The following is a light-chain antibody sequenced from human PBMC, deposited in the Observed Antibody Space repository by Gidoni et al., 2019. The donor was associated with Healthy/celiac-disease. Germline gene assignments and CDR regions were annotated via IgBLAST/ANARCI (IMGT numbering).Light chain of an antibody. V-gene: IGKV1-8*01. CDR3: QQYYSYPIS. J-gene: IGKJ2*03. CDR1: QGIRSY. CDR2: AAS. Sequence: AIRMTQSPSSFSASTGDRVTITCRASQGIRSYLAWYQQKPGKAPKLLIYAASTLQSGVPSRFSGSGSGTYFTLTISCLQSEDFATYYCQQYYSYPISFGQGTKLEIK.